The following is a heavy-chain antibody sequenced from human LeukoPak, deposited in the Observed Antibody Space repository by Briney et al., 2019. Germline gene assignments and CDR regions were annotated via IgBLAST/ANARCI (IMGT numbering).Heavy chain of an antibody. V-gene: IGHV1-18*01. CDR2: ISAYNGNT. Sequence: ASVKVSCKASGYTFTSYGISWVRQAPGQGLEWMGWISAYNGNTNYAQKLQGRVTMTTDTSTSTASMELRSLRAEDTGVYYCARGGGKHGMDVWGQGTTVTVSS. CDR3: ARGGGKHGMDV. J-gene: IGHJ6*02. CDR1: GYTFTSYG. D-gene: IGHD3-16*01.